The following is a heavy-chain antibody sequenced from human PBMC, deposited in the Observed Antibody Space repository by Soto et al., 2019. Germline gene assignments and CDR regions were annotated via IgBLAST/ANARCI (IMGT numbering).Heavy chain of an antibody. J-gene: IGHJ6*02. V-gene: IGHV6-1*01. CDR2: TYYRSKWYN. Sequence: SQTLSLTCAISGDSVSSNSAAWNWIRQSRSRGLEWLGRTYYRSKWYNDYAVSVKSRITINPDTSKNQFSLQLNSVTPEDTAVYYCARDLGILTGYSLYYYYGMDVWGQGTTVTVS. D-gene: IGHD3-9*01. CDR1: GDSVSSNSAA. CDR3: ARDLGILTGYSLYYYYGMDV.